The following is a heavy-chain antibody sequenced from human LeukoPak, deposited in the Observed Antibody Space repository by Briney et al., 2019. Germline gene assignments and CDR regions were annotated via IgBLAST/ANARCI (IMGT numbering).Heavy chain of an antibody. Sequence: GGSLRLSCSASGFTFNNHAVSWVRQAPGKGLEWVSAISGSGGSTYYADSVRGRFTISRDNAKNTLYLQMNRLTVEDTAVYYCGRGMRDYYGLDYWGQGFLVTVSS. D-gene: IGHD3-10*01. CDR3: GRGMRDYYGLDY. CDR1: GFTFNNHA. CDR2: ISGSGGST. J-gene: IGHJ4*02. V-gene: IGHV3-23*01.